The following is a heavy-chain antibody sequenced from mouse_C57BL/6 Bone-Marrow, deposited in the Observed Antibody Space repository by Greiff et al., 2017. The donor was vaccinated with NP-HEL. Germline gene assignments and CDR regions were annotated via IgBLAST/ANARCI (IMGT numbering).Heavy chain of an antibody. CDR1: GYTFTSYG. CDR3: ARRGGY. CDR2: IYPRSGNT. J-gene: IGHJ2*01. Sequence: QVQLQQPGAELVMPGASVKLSCKASGYTFTSYGISWVKQRTGQGLEWIGEIYPRSGNTYYNEKFKGKATLTADKSSSTAYMELRSLTSEDAAVYFCARRGGYWGQGTTLTVSS. V-gene: IGHV1-81*01.